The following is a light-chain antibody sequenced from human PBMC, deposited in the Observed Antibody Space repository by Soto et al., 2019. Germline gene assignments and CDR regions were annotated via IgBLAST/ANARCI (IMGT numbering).Light chain of an antibody. J-gene: IGKJ1*01. CDR2: GAS. Sequence: EIVMTQSPATLSVSPGERATLSCRASQSVSSNLAWYQQKPGPAPRLLIYGASTRATGIPDRFSGSGSGTDFTLTISRLEPEDFALYYCQQYGSSPDTFGQGTKV. V-gene: IGKV3-20*01. CDR1: QSVSSN. CDR3: QQYGSSPDT.